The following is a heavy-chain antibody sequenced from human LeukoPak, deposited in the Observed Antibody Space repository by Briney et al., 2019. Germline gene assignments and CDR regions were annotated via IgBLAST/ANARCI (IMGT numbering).Heavy chain of an antibody. J-gene: IGHJ6*02. CDR2: ISYDGSNK. Sequence: PGGSLRLSCAASGFTFSSYAMHWVRQAPGKGLEWVAVISYDGSNKYYADSVKGRFTISIDNSKNTLYLQMNSLRAEDTAVYYCARDIHSSGYYYYHYGMDVWGQGTTVTVSS. V-gene: IGHV3-30-3*01. D-gene: IGHD3-22*01. CDR3: ARDIHSSGYYYYHYGMDV. CDR1: GFTFSSYA.